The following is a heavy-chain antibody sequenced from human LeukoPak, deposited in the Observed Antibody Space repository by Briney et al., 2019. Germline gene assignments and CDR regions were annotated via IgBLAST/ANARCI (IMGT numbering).Heavy chain of an antibody. CDR1: GYTFTSCD. V-gene: IGHV1-8*01. D-gene: IGHD6-13*01. Sequence: ASVKVSCKASGYTFTSCDINWVRQATGRGLEWMGWVNPNSAYTGYAQKFQGRVTMTRDTSIGTAYMEVSSLRSEDTAVYYCARGNRLYSSSWSSLAFDIWGRGTMVTVSS. CDR3: ARGNRLYSSSWSSLAFDI. CDR2: VNPNSAYT. J-gene: IGHJ3*02.